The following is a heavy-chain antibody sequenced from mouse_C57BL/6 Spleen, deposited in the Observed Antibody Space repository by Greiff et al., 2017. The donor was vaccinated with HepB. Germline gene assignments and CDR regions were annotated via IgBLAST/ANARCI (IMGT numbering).Heavy chain of an antibody. J-gene: IGHJ2*01. CDR2: ISYDGSN. CDR1: GYSITSGYY. CDR3: ASRGRGYFDY. D-gene: IGHD3-3*01. Sequence: EVQRVESGPGLVKPSQSLSLTCSVTGYSITSGYYWNWIRQFPGNKLEWMGYISYDGSNNYNPSLKNRISITRDTSKNQFFLKLNSVTTEDTATYYCASRGRGYFDYWGQGTTLTVSS. V-gene: IGHV3-6*01.